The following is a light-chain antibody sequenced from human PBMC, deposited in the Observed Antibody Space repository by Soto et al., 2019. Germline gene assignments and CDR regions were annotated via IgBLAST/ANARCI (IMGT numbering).Light chain of an antibody. CDR3: CSYVGSYSLV. CDR2: DVS. CDR1: SSDVGNYIY. Sequence: QSVLTQPRSVSGSPGQSVTISCTGTSSDVGNYIYVSWYQQHPGKAPKLMIYDVSKRPSGVPDRFSGSKSGNTASLTISGLQAEDEADYYCCSYVGSYSLVFGGGNKVTDL. V-gene: IGLV2-11*01. J-gene: IGLJ2*01.